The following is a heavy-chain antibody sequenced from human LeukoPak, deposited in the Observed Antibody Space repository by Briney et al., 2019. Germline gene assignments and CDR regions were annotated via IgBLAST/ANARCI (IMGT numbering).Heavy chain of an antibody. D-gene: IGHD3-22*01. CDR3: ARAYYYDSSGLGDY. V-gene: IGHV1-18*01. CDR1: GYTFTSYG. J-gene: IGHJ4*02. CDR2: ISAYNGNT. Sequence: ASVKVSCKAPGYTFTSYGISWVRQAPGQGLEWMGWISAYNGNTNYAQKLQGRVTMTTDTSTSTAYMELRSLRSDDSAVYYCARAYYYDSSGLGDYWGQGTLVTVSS.